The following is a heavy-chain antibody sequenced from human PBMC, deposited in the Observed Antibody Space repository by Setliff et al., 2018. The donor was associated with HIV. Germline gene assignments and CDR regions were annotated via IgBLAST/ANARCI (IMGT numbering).Heavy chain of an antibody. CDR2: ILYSGNS. J-gene: IGHJ4*02. CDR1: GLSMRAHH. D-gene: IGHD6-6*01. Sequence: SETLSLTCNVSGLSMRAHHWSWVRLPPGKTLEWLGYILYSGNSNFNPSFKNRVTISLNEAKRQFSLDLKSVTSADTAVYYCATEGREKLALFDHWGLGTLVTVSS. CDR3: ATEGREKLALFDH. V-gene: IGHV4-59*11.